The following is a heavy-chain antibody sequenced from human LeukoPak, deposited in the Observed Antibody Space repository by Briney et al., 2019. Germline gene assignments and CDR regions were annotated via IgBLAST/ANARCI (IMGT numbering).Heavy chain of an antibody. D-gene: IGHD6-6*01. CDR1: GLTFSDHY. CDR2: IRNKANSYTT. V-gene: IGHV3-72*01. Sequence: PGGSLRLSCAASGLTFSDHYMDWVRPAPGKGLEWVGRIRNKANSYTTEYAASVKGRFTISRDDSKNSLYLQMNSLKTEDTAVYYCARVVDYYFDYWGQGTLVTVSS. CDR3: ARVVDYYFDY. J-gene: IGHJ4*02.